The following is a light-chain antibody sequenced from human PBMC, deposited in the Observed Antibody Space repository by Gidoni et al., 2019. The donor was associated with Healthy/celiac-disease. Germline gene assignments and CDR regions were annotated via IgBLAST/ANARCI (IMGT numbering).Light chain of an antibody. CDR3: SSYTSSSTL. Sequence: QSALTQPASVSGSPGQSIPISCTGTSRDVGGYNYVSWYPQHPGKAPNLMIYEVSNRPSGVSNRFSGSKSGNTASLTISGLQAEDEADYYCSSYTSSSTLFGGGTKLTVL. CDR1: SRDVGGYNY. CDR2: EVS. J-gene: IGLJ2*01. V-gene: IGLV2-14*01.